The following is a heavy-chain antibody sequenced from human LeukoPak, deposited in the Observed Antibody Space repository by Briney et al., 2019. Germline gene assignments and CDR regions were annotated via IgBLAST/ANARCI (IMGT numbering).Heavy chain of an antibody. D-gene: IGHD2-15*01. J-gene: IGHJ6*02. CDR1: GFTVSSIY. Sequence: PGGSLRLSCAASGFTVSSIYMSWVRQAPGKGLEWVSIIYRGGGTSYANSVRGRFIISRDNSKNTLYLQMNSLSAEDTAVYYCARGAAPDVWGQGTTVTVSS. CDR2: IYRGGGT. V-gene: IGHV3-53*01. CDR3: ARGAAPDV.